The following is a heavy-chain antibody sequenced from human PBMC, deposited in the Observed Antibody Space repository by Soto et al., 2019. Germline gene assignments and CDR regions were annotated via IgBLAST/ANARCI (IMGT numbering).Heavy chain of an antibody. CDR1: GGSIRSGGYY. V-gene: IGHV4-31*03. D-gene: IGHD1-26*01. CDR3: ARAITAWEAFDI. CDR2: IYYSGST. Sequence: PSETLSLTCTVSGGSIRSGGYYWSWIRQHPGKGLEWIGYIYYSGSTYYNPSLKSRVTISVDTSKNQFSLKLSSVTAADTAVYYCARAITAWEAFDIWGQGTMVTVS. J-gene: IGHJ3*02.